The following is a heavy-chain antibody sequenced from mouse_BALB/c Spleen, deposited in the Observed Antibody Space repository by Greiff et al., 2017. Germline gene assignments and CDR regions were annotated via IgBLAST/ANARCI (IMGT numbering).Heavy chain of an antibody. J-gene: IGHJ4*01. CDR2: INPYYGST. CDR3: ARGLAPYAMDY. V-gene: IGHV1-39*01. Sequence: VQLKQTGPELVKPGASVKISCKASGYSFTDYIMLWVKQSHGKSLEWIGNINPYYGSTSYNLKFKGKATLTVDKSSSTAYMQLNSLTSEDSAVYYCARGLAPYAMDYWGQGTSVTVSS. CDR1: GYSFTDYI. D-gene: IGHD3-3*01.